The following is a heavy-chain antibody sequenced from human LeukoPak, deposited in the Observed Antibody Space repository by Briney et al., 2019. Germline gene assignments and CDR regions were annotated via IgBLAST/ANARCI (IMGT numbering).Heavy chain of an antibody. CDR3: AGERVYHGSGGGLSEALLWYYYGMDV. V-gene: IGHV3-53*01. CDR2: VYNDGST. Sequence: PGGSLRLSCAASGFTVSSNYVSWVRQAPGKGLEWVSSVYNDGSTNYADSAKGRFTMSRDNSKNTLYLQMNSLRAEDTAVYYCAGERVYHGSGGGLSEALLWYYYGMDVWGQGTTVTVSS. CDR1: GFTVSSNY. J-gene: IGHJ6*02. D-gene: IGHD3-10*01.